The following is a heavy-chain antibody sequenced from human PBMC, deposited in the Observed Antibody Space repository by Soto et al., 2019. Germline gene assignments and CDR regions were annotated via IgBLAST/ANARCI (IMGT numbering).Heavy chain of an antibody. CDR3: ARDGGGTYYYFDY. Sequence: GGSLRLSCAASGFTFSSYAMHWVRQAPGKGLEWVAVISYDGSNKYYADSVKGRFTISRDNSKNTLYLQMNSLRAEDTAVYDCARDGGGTYYYFDYWGQGTLVTVSS. CDR1: GFTFSSYA. J-gene: IGHJ4*02. D-gene: IGHD1-26*01. V-gene: IGHV3-30*04. CDR2: ISYDGSNK.